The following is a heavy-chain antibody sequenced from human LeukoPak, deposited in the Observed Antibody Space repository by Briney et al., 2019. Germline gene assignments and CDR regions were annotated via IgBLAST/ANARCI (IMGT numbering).Heavy chain of an antibody. V-gene: IGHV1-46*01. J-gene: IGHJ3*02. D-gene: IGHD3-22*01. Sequence: ASVKVSCKASGYTFTSYYMHWVRQAPGQGLEWMGIINPSGGSTSYAQKFQGRVTMTRDTSTSTVYMELSSLRSEDTAVYYCARETGVTYCYDSSGAFDIWGQGTMVTVSS. CDR2: INPSGGST. CDR3: ARETGVTYCYDSSGAFDI. CDR1: GYTFTSYY.